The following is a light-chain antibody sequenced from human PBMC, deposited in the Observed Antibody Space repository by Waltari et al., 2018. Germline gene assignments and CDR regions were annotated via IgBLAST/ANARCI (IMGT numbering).Light chain of an antibody. J-gene: IGLJ2*01. CDR1: NSDVDAYNY. V-gene: IGLV2-14*03. Sequence: QSALTQPASVSGSPGQSITISCTGTNSDVDAYNYVSWYQQHPGPAPKRMIYYVTSRPSGVSNRFSGSKSGNTASLTISGLQAEDEADYYCSSYTSSSTPLVFGGGTKLTVL. CDR2: YVT. CDR3: SSYTSSSTPLV.